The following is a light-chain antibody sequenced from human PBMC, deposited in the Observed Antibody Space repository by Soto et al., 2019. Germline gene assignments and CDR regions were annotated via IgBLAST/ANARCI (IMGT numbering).Light chain of an antibody. Sequence: DIVMTQSPDSLAVSLGERATINCKSSQSVFHGSNNYLSWYQQKPGQPPKLLIHWASIRESGVPDRFSGSGSGTDFTLTIISLQAEDVAVYFCQQYYNAPITFGQGTRLEIK. CDR3: QQYYNAPIT. CDR1: QSVFHGSNNY. V-gene: IGKV4-1*01. J-gene: IGKJ5*01. CDR2: WAS.